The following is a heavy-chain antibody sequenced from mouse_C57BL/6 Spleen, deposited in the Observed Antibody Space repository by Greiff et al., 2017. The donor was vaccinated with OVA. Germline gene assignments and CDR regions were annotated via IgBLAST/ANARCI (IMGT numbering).Heavy chain of an antibody. V-gene: IGHV5-6*01. J-gene: IGHJ2*01. Sequence: EVKLVESGGDLVKPGGSLKLSCAASGFTFSSYGMSWVRQTPDKRLEWVATISSGGSYTYYPDSVKGRFTISRDNAKNTLYLQMSSLKSEDTAMYYCARGDYGNSLDYWGQGTTLTVSS. CDR1: GFTFSSYG. CDR3: ARGDYGNSLDY. D-gene: IGHD2-1*01. CDR2: ISSGGSYT.